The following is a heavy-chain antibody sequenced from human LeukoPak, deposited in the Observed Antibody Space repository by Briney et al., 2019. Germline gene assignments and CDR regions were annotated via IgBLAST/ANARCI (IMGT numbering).Heavy chain of an antibody. Sequence: ASVKVSCKASGYTFTSYGISWVRQAPGQGLEWMGWISAYNGNTNYSQKFQGRVTITRDTSASTAYMELSSLRSEDTAVYYCARGDHYAYWGQGTLVTVSS. CDR3: ARGDHYAY. CDR2: ISAYNGNT. D-gene: IGHD4-17*01. J-gene: IGHJ4*02. CDR1: GYTFTSYG. V-gene: IGHV1-18*01.